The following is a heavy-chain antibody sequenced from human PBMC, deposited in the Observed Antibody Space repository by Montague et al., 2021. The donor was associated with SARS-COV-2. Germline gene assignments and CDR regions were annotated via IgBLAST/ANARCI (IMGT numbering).Heavy chain of an antibody. Sequence: SETLSLTCTVSGGSISNYYWTWIRQPPGRGLEWIGYIYYSGSTDYSPSLKSRVTISLDTSTNQFSLKVTSVTAADTAVYYCAGGGGYYNYVLDVWGPGTTVTVSS. D-gene: IGHD3-22*01. J-gene: IGHJ6*02. V-gene: IGHV4-59*01. CDR2: IYYSGST. CDR3: AGGGGYYNYVLDV. CDR1: GGSISNYY.